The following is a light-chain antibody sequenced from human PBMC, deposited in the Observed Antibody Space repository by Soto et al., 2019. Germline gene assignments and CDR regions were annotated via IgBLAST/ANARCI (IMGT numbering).Light chain of an antibody. CDR3: QQYASSPLT. Sequence: EIVLTQSPGTLSLSPGERVTLSCRASQSVGRNYLAWYQQKPGQAPGLLIHGASTRATGIPDRFSGSGSGTDFTFTISRLEPEDVAVYYCQQYASSPLTFGGGTKVETK. CDR1: QSVGRNY. J-gene: IGKJ4*01. V-gene: IGKV3-20*01. CDR2: GAS.